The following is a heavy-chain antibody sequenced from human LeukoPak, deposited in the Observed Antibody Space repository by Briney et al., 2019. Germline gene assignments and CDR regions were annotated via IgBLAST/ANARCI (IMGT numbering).Heavy chain of an antibody. CDR2: IYYSGST. Sequence: PSETLSLTCIVSGDYISSYYWSWIRQPPGKGLEWIGYIYYSGSTDYNPSLKSRLTISEDASKNQFSLKLSSVTAADTAVYYCARVSTMVRGVIPRFDMDIWGEGTTVTVSS. J-gene: IGHJ6*03. V-gene: IGHV4-59*01. CDR3: ARVSTMVRGVIPRFDMDI. D-gene: IGHD3-10*01. CDR1: GDYISSYY.